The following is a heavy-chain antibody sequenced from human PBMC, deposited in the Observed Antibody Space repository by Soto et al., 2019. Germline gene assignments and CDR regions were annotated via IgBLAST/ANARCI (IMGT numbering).Heavy chain of an antibody. D-gene: IGHD3-10*01. Sequence: QKFQGSVTITRDTSANIAYMELSSLRSEDTAVYYCARRNVYGSGSYSFDYWGQGTLVTVSS. CDR3: ARRNVYGSGSYSFDY. J-gene: IGHJ4*02. V-gene: IGHV1-3*01.